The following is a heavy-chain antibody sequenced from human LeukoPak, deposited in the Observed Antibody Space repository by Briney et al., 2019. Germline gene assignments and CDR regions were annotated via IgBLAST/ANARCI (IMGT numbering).Heavy chain of an antibody. CDR3: ARRYYYGSGSYGFDY. J-gene: IGHJ4*02. CDR2: IIPIFGTA. D-gene: IGHD3-10*01. V-gene: IGHV1-69*06. CDR1: GGTFSSYA. Sequence: SVKVSCKASGGTFSSYAISWVRQAPGQGLEWMGGIIPIFGTANYAQKFQGRVTITADKSTSTAYMELGSLRSEDTAVYYCARRYYYGSGSYGFDYWGQGTLVTVSS.